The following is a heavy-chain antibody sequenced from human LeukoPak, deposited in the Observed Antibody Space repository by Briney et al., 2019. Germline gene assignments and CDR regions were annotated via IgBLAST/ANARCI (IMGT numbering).Heavy chain of an antibody. CDR3: TXXPRYXGDYVFGSPDY. D-gene: IGHD4-17*01. Sequence: GGSLRLSCAASGFTFSNAWMSWVRQAPGKGLEWVGRIKSKTDGGTTDYAAPVKGRFTISRDDSKNTLYLKMNSLKTEDKEVYXCTXXPRYXGDYVFGSPDYWGQGTLVTVSS. CDR2: IKSKTDGGTT. V-gene: IGHV3-15*01. CDR1: GFTFSNAW. J-gene: IGHJ4*02.